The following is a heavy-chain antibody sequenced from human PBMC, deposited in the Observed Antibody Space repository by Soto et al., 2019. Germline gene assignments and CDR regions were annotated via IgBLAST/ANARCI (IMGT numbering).Heavy chain of an antibody. Sequence: GWSLRLSCAASEFTFSNYAMSWVRQAPGKGLEWVSSISDNGGTTYYADSVKGRFTISRDNSKNTLYLQMNSLRAEDTAVYYCARDSRPYYIWGSYRSQPFDYRGQGTLVTVSS. J-gene: IGHJ4*02. D-gene: IGHD3-16*02. CDR3: ARDSRPYYIWGSYRSQPFDY. V-gene: IGHV3-23*01. CDR2: ISDNGGTT. CDR1: EFTFSNYA.